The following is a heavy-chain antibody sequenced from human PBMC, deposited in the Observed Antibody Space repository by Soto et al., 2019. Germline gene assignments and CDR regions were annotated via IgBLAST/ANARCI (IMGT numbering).Heavy chain of an antibody. J-gene: IGHJ4*02. CDR1: GASMNNYY. Sequence: QVQLQEWGPGLVKPSETLSLTCTVSGASMNNYYGSWVRQPPGKGLEWIGYMYYSGGSNSKPSLKGRVTISVDKSKHQISLKVTSVAAADPAVYYCVRSGHSFGGVMWGQGTLVTVSS. CDR3: VRSGHSFGGVM. V-gene: IGHV4-59*03. CDR2: MYYSGGS. D-gene: IGHD3-16*01.